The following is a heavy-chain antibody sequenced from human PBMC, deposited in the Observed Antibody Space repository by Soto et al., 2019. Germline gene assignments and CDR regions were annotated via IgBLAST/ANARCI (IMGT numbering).Heavy chain of an antibody. J-gene: IGHJ6*02. CDR3: ARDRSSSGERDYYYGMDV. V-gene: IGHV4-59*01. CDR1: GGSISSYY. Sequence: SETLSLTCTVSGGSISSYYWSWIRQPPGKGLEWIGYTYYSGSTNYNPSLKSRVTISVDTSKNQFSLKLSSVTAADTAVYYCARDRSSSGERDYYYGMDVWGQGTTVTVSS. D-gene: IGHD6-6*01. CDR2: TYYSGST.